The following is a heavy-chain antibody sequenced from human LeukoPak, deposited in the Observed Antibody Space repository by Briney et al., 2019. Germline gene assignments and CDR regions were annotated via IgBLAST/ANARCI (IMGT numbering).Heavy chain of an antibody. CDR2: IYTRGGT. V-gene: IGHV4-61*02. Sequence: PSETLSLTCTVSDGSISSGSYYWTWIRQPAGKGLEWIGRIYTRGGTTYNPSLKSRVTISIDTSKNQFSLKLSSVTAADTAVYYCARQAGDVRSDGYSYSMDVWGKGTTITVSS. D-gene: IGHD5-18*01. CDR1: DGSISSGSYY. J-gene: IGHJ6*04. CDR3: ARQAGDVRSDGYSYSMDV.